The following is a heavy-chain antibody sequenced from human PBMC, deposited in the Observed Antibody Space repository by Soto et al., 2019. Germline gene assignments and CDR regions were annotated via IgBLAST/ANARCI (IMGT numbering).Heavy chain of an antibody. CDR2: ISYDGSNK. CDR3: ARNTKAFDI. CDR1: GFTFSSYA. V-gene: IGHV3-30-3*01. Sequence: GGSLRLSCAASGFTFSSYAMHWVRQAPGKGLEWVAVISYDGSNKYYADSVKGRLTISRDNSKNTLYLQMNSLRAEDTAVYYCARNTKAFDIWGQGTMVTVSS. J-gene: IGHJ3*02.